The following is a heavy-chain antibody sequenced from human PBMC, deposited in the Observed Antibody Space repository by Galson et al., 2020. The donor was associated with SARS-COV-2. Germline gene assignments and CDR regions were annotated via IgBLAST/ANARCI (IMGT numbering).Heavy chain of an antibody. CDR3: VRGEVQTLDY. CDR2: IIHVFHTA. D-gene: IGHD1-1*01. V-gene: IGHV1-69*01. Sequence: GLEWLGGIIHVFHTATYAQKFQGRVTITADEPTTTAYMELTSLRSDDTAVYFCVRGEVQTLDYWGQGTLVTVSS. J-gene: IGHJ4*02.